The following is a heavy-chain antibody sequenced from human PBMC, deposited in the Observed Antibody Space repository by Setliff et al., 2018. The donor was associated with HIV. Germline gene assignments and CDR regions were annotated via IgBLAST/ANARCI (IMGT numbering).Heavy chain of an antibody. J-gene: IGHJ4*02. CDR2: NSPYNGNT. V-gene: IGHV1-18*01. D-gene: IGHD6-13*01. Sequence: ASVKVSRKASGYTFNSYGISWVRQAPGQGLEWMVWNSPYNGNTKFGQKLQGRVTMTTDTSTSTGYMELRSLRSDDTAVYYCARELPDSSSWVDYWGQGTLVTVSS. CDR3: ARELPDSSSWVDY. CDR1: GYTFNSYG.